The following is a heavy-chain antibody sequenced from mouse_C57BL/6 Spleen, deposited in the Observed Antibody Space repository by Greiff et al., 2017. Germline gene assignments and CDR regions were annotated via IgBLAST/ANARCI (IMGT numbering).Heavy chain of an antibody. CDR3: ARERSESPYYCAMDY. J-gene: IGHJ4*01. Sequence: VQGVESGAELARPGASVKLSCKASGYTFTSYGISWVKQRTGQGLEWIGEIYPRSGNTYYNEKFKGKATLTADKSSSTAYMELRSLTSEDSAVYFCARERSESPYYCAMDYWGQGTSVTVSS. V-gene: IGHV1-81*01. CDR1: GYTFTSYG. CDR2: IYPRSGNT.